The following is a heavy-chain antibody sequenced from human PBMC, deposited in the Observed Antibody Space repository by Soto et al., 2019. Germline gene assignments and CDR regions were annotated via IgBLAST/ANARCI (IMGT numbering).Heavy chain of an antibody. V-gene: IGHV3-7*05. CDR1: GFTFSSYW. CDR2: IKQDGSEK. CDR3: AKDPRRYDSSGYFNFDY. J-gene: IGHJ4*02. Sequence: GGSLRLSCAASGFTFSSYWMSWVRQAPGKGLEWVANIKQDGSEKYYVDSVKGRFTISRDNSKNTLYLQMNSLRAEDTAVYYCAKDPRRYDSSGYFNFDYWGQGTLVTVSS. D-gene: IGHD3-22*01.